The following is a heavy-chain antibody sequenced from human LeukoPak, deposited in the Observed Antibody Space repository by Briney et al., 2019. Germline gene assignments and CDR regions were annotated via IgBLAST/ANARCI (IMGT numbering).Heavy chain of an antibody. J-gene: IGHJ4*02. V-gene: IGHV4-39*01. CDR2: IFYSGNT. CDR1: GGSISRSPFS. CDR3: ARSSYGAGSKPYWVDY. D-gene: IGHD3-10*01. Sequence: SETLSLTCTVSGGSISRSPFSWGWISQPPGKGLEWIASIFYSGNTYYNPSLKSRVTISVDTSRYQFSLQLSSVTAADTAVYYCARSSYGAGSKPYWVDYWGQGTLVTVSS.